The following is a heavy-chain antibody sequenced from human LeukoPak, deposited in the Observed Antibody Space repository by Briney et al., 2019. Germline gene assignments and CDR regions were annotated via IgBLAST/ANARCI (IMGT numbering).Heavy chain of an antibody. D-gene: IGHD1-26*01. Sequence: GGSLRLSCSASGFTFSSYAMHGVRQAPGKGLEYVSGINSSGGRTYYADSVKGRFTISRDNSKNTLYLQMSSLRAEDTGVYYCAKAPYSGSYDAHLDYWGQGTLVTVSS. CDR2: INSSGGRT. CDR3: AKAPYSGSYDAHLDY. CDR1: GFTFSSYA. V-gene: IGHV3-64D*06. J-gene: IGHJ4*02.